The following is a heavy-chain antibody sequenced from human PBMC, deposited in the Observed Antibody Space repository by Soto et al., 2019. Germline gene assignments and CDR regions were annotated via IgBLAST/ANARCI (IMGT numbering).Heavy chain of an antibody. CDR3: ARVFPEDCDYADPWYFDL. J-gene: IGHJ2*01. V-gene: IGHV3-33*01. CDR1: GFTFSSYG. CDR2: IWYDGSNK. D-gene: IGHD4-17*01. Sequence: QVQLVESGGGVVQPGRSLRLSCAASGFTFSSYGMHWVRQAPGKGLEWVAVIWYDGSNKYYADSVKGRFTISRDNSKNTLYLQMNSLRAEDTAVYYCARVFPEDCDYADPWYFDLWGRGTLVTVSS.